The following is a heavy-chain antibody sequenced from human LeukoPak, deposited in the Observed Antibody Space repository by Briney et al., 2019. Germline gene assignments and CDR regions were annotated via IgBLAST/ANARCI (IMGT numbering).Heavy chain of an antibody. D-gene: IGHD2-15*01. CDR2: IFYSGKT. CDR3: ARTPGGGFDI. Sequence: SDTLSLTCTVSGGSLTNLYGGWTRQSPGKRLELIGYIFYSGKTNYCPSLKSRVSISVDTSKKQFSLKLSSVTAADTAVYYCARTPGGGFDIWGQGTMVTVSS. V-gene: IGHV4-59*07. CDR1: GGSLTNLY. J-gene: IGHJ3*02.